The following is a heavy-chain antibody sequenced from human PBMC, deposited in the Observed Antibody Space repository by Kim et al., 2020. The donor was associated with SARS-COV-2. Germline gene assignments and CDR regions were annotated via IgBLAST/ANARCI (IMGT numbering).Heavy chain of an antibody. CDR3: ARGNRMDV. J-gene: IGHJ6*02. CDR2: TRTYT. Sequence: TRTYTNNADSVKGRLTISRDNAKNSLYLQMNSLRAEDTAVYYCARGNRMDVWGQGTTVTVSS. V-gene: IGHV3-11*05.